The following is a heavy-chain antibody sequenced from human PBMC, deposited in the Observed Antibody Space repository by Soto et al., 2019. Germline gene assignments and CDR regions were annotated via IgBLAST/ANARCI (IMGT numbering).Heavy chain of an antibody. CDR3: ATRYCSGGSCYLGY. CDR1: GGSISSYY. D-gene: IGHD2-15*01. J-gene: IGHJ4*02. Sequence: PSETLSLTCTVSGGSISSYYWSWIRQPPGKGLEWIGYIYYSGSTNYNPSLKSRVTISVDTSKNQFSLKLSSVTAADTAVYYCATRYCSGGSCYLGYWGQGTLVTVSS. V-gene: IGHV4-59*08. CDR2: IYYSGST.